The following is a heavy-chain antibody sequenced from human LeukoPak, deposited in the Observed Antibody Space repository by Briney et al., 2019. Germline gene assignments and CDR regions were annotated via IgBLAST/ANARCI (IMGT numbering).Heavy chain of an antibody. CDR2: ISWNSGSI. V-gene: IGHV3-9*01. J-gene: IGHJ2*01. D-gene: IGHD3-22*01. CDR1: GFTFDDYA. CDR3: AKAYDSSGYHNWYFDL. Sequence: PGGSLRLSCAASGFTFDDYAMHWVRQAPGKGLEWVSGISWNSGSIGYADSVKGRFTISGDNAKNSLYLQMNSLRAEDTALYYCAKAYDSSGYHNWYFDLWGRGTLVTVSS.